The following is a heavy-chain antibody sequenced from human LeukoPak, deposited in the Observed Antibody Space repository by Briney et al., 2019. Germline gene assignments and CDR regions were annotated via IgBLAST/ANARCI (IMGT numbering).Heavy chain of an antibody. V-gene: IGHV1-2*02. Sequence: ASVRVSCKASGYTFTGYYMHWVRQAPGQGLEWMGWINPNSGGTNYAQTFQGRVTITRDTSISTAYMELSRLRSDDTAVYYCARVVGEYSGSQGDYWGQGTLVTVSS. D-gene: IGHD1-26*01. CDR3: ARVVGEYSGSQGDY. J-gene: IGHJ4*02. CDR1: GYTFTGYY. CDR2: INPNSGGT.